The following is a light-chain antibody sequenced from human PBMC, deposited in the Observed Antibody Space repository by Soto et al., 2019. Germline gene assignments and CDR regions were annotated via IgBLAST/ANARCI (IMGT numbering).Light chain of an antibody. CDR2: DAF. CDR3: QQYNSYWWT. CDR1: QSISSW. Sequence: DIQMTQSPSTLSASVGDRVTITCRASQSISSWLAWYQQKPGKAPKLLIYDAFSLENGVPSRFSGSGSGTEFTRTISSLQPDDFATDYCQQYNSYWWTFGQGTKVEIK. J-gene: IGKJ1*01. V-gene: IGKV1-5*01.